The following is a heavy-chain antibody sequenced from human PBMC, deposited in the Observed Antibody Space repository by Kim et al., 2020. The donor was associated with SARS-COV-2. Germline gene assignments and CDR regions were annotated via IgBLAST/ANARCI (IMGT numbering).Heavy chain of an antibody. CDR2: IYYSGST. CDR1: GGSISSSSYY. J-gene: IGHJ3*02. D-gene: IGHD5-18*01. CDR3: ARTTRYSGDAFDI. Sequence: SETLSLTCTVSGGSISSSSYYWGWIRQPPGKGLKWIGSIYYSGSTYYNPSLKSRVTISVDTSKNQFSLKLSSVTAADTAVYYCARTTRYSGDAFDIWGQGTMVTVSS. V-gene: IGHV4-39*07.